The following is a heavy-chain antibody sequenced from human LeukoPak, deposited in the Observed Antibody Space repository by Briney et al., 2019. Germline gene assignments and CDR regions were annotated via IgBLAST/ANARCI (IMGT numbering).Heavy chain of an antibody. CDR2: INPNSGGT. CDR3: ARGVLRYFVVPQFDY. J-gene: IGHJ4*02. Sequence: ASVKVSCKASGYTFTGYYMHWVRQAPGQGLEGMGWINPNSGGTYYAQKFQGRVTMTRDTSISTAYMELSRLRSDDTAVYYCARGVLRYFVVPQFDYWGQGTLVTVSS. CDR1: GYTFTGYY. V-gene: IGHV1-2*02. D-gene: IGHD3-9*01.